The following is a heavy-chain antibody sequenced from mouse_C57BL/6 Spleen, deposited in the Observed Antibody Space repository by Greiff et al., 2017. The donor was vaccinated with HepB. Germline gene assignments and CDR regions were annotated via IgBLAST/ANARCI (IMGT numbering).Heavy chain of an antibody. CDR3: AIYYGNLYAMDY. Sequence: VQLQQPGAELVRPGSSVKLSCKASGYTFTSYWMHWVKQRPIQGLEWIGNIDPSDSETHYNQKFKDKATLTVDKSSSTAYMQLSSLTSDDSAVYYFAIYYGNLYAMDYWGQGTSVTVSS. CDR2: IDPSDSET. J-gene: IGHJ4*01. D-gene: IGHD2-1*01. V-gene: IGHV1-52*01. CDR1: GYTFTSYW.